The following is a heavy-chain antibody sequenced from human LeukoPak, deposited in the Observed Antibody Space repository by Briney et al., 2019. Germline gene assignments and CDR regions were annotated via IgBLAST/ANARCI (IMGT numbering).Heavy chain of an antibody. D-gene: IGHD6-19*01. V-gene: IGHV3-74*01. Sequence: QPGGSLRLSCAASGFTFSNYWMHWVRQAPGKGLVWVSRINTDGSSTNYAGSVKGRFTISRDNAKSTVYLQMNSLRAEDTAVYYCAKDFHIAVAGYFDYWAREPWSPSPQ. CDR2: INTDGSST. CDR3: AKDFHIAVAGYFDY. CDR1: GFTFSNYW. J-gene: IGHJ4*02.